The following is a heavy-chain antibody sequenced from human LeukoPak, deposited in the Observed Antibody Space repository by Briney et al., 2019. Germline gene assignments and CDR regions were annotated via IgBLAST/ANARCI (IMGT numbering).Heavy chain of an antibody. CDR2: ISGSGGSS. CDR3: AKGIAVAGNWGYYFDY. D-gene: IGHD6-19*01. CDR1: GFTFSSYA. V-gene: IGHV3-23*01. Sequence: GGSLRLSCAASGFTFSSYAMSWVRQAPGKGLEWVSAISGSGGSSYYADSVKGRFTISRDNSKNTLYLQMNSLRAEDTAVYYCAKGIAVAGNWGYYFDYWGQGTLVTVSS. J-gene: IGHJ4*02.